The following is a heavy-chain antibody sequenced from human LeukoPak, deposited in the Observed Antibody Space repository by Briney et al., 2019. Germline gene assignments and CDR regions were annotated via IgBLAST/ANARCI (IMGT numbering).Heavy chain of an antibody. CDR3: ARDRYCSTTSCYEGSFDF. J-gene: IGHJ4*02. D-gene: IGHD2-2*01. Sequence: SETLSLTCTVSDYSISSGYYWGWIRQPPGKGLEWIGSIYHSGSTYYNPSLKSRVTISVDTSKNQFSLKLSSLTAADTAVYYCARDRYCSTTSCYEGSFDFWGQGTLVTVSS. CDR2: IYHSGST. CDR1: DYSISSGYY. V-gene: IGHV4-38-2*02.